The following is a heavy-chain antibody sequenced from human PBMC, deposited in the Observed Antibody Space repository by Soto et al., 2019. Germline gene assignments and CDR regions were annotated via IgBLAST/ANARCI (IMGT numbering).Heavy chain of an antibody. J-gene: IGHJ4*02. Sequence: GGSLRLSCAASGFTVSSNYMSWVRQAPGKGLEWVSVIYSGGSTYYADSVKGRFTISRHNSKNTLYLQMNSLRAEDTAAYYCARCEGSSWAAFDYWGQGTLVTVSS. V-gene: IGHV3-53*04. CDR3: ARCEGSSWAAFDY. CDR2: IYSGGST. CDR1: GFTVSSNY. D-gene: IGHD6-13*01.